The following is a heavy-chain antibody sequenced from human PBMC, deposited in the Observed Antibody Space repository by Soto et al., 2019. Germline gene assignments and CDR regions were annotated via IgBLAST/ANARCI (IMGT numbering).Heavy chain of an antibody. V-gene: IGHV3-7*01. D-gene: IGHD6-13*01. Sequence: GGSLRLSCAASGFTFSSYWMSWVRQAPGKGLEWVANIKQDGSEKYYVDSVKGRFTISRDNAKNSLYLQMNSLRAEDTAVYYCARDVGSSPYYCYYYMDVWGKGTTVTVSS. CDR3: ARDVGSSPYYCYYYMDV. CDR2: IKQDGSEK. CDR1: GFTFSSYW. J-gene: IGHJ6*03.